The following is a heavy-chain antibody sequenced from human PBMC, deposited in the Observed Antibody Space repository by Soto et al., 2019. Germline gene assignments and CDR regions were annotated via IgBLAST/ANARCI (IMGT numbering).Heavy chain of an antibody. Sequence: PSETLSLTCTVSGGSISSSSYYWCWIRQPPGKGLEWIGSIYYSGSTYYNPSLKSRVTISVDTSKNQFSLKLSSVTAADTAVYYCASIAVYYFDYWGQGTLVTVSS. V-gene: IGHV4-39*01. D-gene: IGHD6-19*01. J-gene: IGHJ4*02. CDR2: IYYSGST. CDR3: ASIAVYYFDY. CDR1: GGSISSSSYY.